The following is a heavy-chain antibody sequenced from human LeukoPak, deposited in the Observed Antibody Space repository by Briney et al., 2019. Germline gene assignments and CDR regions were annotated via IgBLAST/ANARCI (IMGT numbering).Heavy chain of an antibody. Sequence: TGGSLRLSCAASGFTFSSYTMNWVRQAPGKGLEWVSSISSGSISIFYADSVKGRFTISRDNAKSSLYLQMNSLRAEDTAVYYCAIDSGTSVYWGQGTLVTASS. CDR2: ISSGSISI. J-gene: IGHJ4*02. CDR1: GFTFSSYT. CDR3: AIDSGTSVY. D-gene: IGHD3-10*01. V-gene: IGHV3-21*01.